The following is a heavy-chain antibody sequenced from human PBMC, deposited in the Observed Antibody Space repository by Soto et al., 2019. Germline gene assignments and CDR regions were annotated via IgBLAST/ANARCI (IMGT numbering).Heavy chain of an antibody. CDR2: FDPEDGET. CDR1: GYTLTELS. Sequence: ASVKVSCKVSGYTLTELSMHWVRQAPGKGLEWMGGFDPEDGETIYAQKFQGRVTMTEDTSTDTAYMELSSLRSEDTAVYYCATVLRMYYDFLSGPIPPMDVWGQGTTVTVSS. D-gene: IGHD3-3*01. J-gene: IGHJ6*02. V-gene: IGHV1-24*01. CDR3: ATVLRMYYDFLSGPIPPMDV.